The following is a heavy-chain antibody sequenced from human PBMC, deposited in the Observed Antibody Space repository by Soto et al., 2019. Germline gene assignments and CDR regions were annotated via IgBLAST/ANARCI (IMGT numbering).Heavy chain of an antibody. CDR3: ARLIGNSWLDS. D-gene: IGHD3-16*01. Sequence: SQTLSLTCAISGGSVSSNDATWDWIRQSPSRGLEWLGRTYYRFRWQTDYAISMKSRISINPDTSNNQVSLQLNSVTPDDTAVYYCARLIGNSWLDSWGQGTMVTVSS. J-gene: IGHJ5*01. CDR2: TYYRFRWQT. CDR1: GGSVSSNDAT. V-gene: IGHV6-1*01.